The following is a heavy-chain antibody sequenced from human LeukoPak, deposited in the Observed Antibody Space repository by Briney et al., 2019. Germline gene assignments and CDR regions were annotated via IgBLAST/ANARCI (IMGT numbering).Heavy chain of an antibody. CDR1: GYTFTSYD. V-gene: IGHV1-8*01. CDR2: MNPNSGNT. Sequence: ASVKVSCKASGYTFTSYDINWVRQATGQGLEWMGWMNPNSGNTGYAQKFQGRVTMTRNTSISTAYMELSSLRSEDTAVYYCARGPADYVWGSYRPGGDYWGQGTLVTVSS. D-gene: IGHD3-16*02. J-gene: IGHJ4*02. CDR3: ARGPADYVWGSYRPGGDY.